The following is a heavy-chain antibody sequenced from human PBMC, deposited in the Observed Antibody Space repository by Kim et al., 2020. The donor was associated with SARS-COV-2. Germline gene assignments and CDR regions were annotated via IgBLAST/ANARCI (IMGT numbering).Heavy chain of an antibody. D-gene: IGHD5-18*01. Sequence: YYIPSLQSRVTISVDTSKNQFSLKLSSVTAADTAVYYCARHWGDTAMADYWGQGTLVTVSS. CDR3: ARHWGDTAMADY. J-gene: IGHJ4*02. V-gene: IGHV4-39*01.